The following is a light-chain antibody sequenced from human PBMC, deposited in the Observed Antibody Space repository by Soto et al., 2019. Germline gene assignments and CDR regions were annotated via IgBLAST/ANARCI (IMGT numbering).Light chain of an antibody. CDR2: EGS. CDR3: CSYAGSSTLL. J-gene: IGLJ2*01. Sequence: QSVLTQPASVSGSPGQSITISCTGTSSDVGGYNLVSWYQQHPGKTPKLMIYEGSKRPSGVSNRFSGSKSGNTASLTISGLQAGDEADYYCCSYAGSSTLLFGGGTKLTVL. V-gene: IGLV2-23*01. CDR1: SSDVGGYNL.